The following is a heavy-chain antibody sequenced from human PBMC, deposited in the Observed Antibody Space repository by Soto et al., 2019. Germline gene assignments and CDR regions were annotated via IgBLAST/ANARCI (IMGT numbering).Heavy chain of an antibody. D-gene: IGHD3-9*01. CDR3: ARGAENYDILTGYSEGTLDY. CDR1: GFTVSSNY. Sequence: PGGSLRLSCAASGFTVSSNYMSCVRQAPGKGPEWVSGIYRGDGTYYADSVKGRFTISRDKSKNTLYLQMNSLRAEDTAVYYCARGAENYDILTGYSEGTLDYWGQGTLVTV. CDR2: IYRGDGT. J-gene: IGHJ4*02. V-gene: IGHV3-66*01.